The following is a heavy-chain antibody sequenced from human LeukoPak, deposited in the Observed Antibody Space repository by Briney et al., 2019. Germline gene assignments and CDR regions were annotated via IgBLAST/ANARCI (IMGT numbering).Heavy chain of an antibody. CDR2: IYSSGST. Sequence: SETLSLTCNVSGGSICGYYRSCIRQPAGKGLQWIGRIYSSGSTNYNPSLKSRVTMSVDTSKNQFSLRLSSVTAADTAVYYCARDLGFWSGPDYWGQGTLVTVSS. V-gene: IGHV4-4*07. CDR1: GGSICGYY. CDR3: ARDLGFWSGPDY. J-gene: IGHJ4*02. D-gene: IGHD3-3*01.